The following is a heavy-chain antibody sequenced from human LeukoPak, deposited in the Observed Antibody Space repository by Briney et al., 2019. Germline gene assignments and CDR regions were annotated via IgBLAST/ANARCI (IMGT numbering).Heavy chain of an antibody. J-gene: IGHJ5*02. CDR2: IIPIFGTA. CDR1: GGTFSSYA. CDR3: ARAPAWVVPAAMFRAWFDP. V-gene: IGHV1-69*13. D-gene: IGHD2-2*01. Sequence: SVKVSCTASGGTFSSYAISWVRQAPGQGLEWMGGIIPIFGTANYAQKFQGRVTITADESTSTAYMELSSLRSEDTAVYYCARAPAWVVPAAMFRAWFDPWGQGTLVTVSS.